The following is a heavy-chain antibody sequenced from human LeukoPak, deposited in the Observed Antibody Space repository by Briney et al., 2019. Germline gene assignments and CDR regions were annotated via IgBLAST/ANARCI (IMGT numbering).Heavy chain of an antibody. CDR2: ISYDGSNK. D-gene: IGHD6-6*01. V-gene: IGHV3-30*18. J-gene: IGHJ5*02. Sequence: GRSLRLSCAASGFTFSSYGMHWVRQAPGKGLEWVVVISYDGSNKYYADSVKGRFTISRDNSKNTLYLQMNSLRAEDTAVYYCAKEGIDSGSNWFDPWGQGTLVTVSS. CDR1: GFTFSSYG. CDR3: AKEGIDSGSNWFDP.